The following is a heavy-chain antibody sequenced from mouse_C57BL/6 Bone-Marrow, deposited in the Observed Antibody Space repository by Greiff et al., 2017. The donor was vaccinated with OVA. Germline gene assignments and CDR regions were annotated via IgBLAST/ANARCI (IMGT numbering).Heavy chain of an antibody. CDR1: GFTFSDYY. CDR3: AREGSTVVYYWYFDV. Sequence: EVNVVESEGGLVQPGSSMKLSCTASGFTFSDYYMAWVRQVPEKGLEWVANINYDGSSTYYLDSLKSRFIISRDNAKNILYLQMSSLKSEDTATYYCAREGSTVVYYWYFDVWGTGTTVTVSS. J-gene: IGHJ1*03. V-gene: IGHV5-16*01. CDR2: INYDGSST. D-gene: IGHD1-1*01.